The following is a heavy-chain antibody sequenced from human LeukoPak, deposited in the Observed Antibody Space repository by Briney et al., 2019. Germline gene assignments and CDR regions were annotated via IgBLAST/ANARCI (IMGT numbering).Heavy chain of an antibody. CDR2: ISGSGGGT. J-gene: IGHJ4*02. CDR3: AKLDSAMIVGFDY. D-gene: IGHD3-22*01. Sequence: GGSLRLSCAASGFTFSSYAMSWVRQAPGKGLEWVSTISGSGGGTYYADSVKGRFTISRDNSKNTLYLQMNSLRAEDTAVYYCAKLDSAMIVGFDYWGQGTLVTVSS. CDR1: GFTFSSYA. V-gene: IGHV3-23*01.